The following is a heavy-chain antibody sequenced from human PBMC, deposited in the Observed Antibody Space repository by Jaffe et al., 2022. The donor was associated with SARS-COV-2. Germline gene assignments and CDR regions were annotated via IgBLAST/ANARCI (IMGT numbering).Heavy chain of an antibody. Sequence: QVQLVESGGGLVKPGGSLRLSCAASGFTFSDYYMTWIRQAPGKGLEWVSYIGNSGGDISYADSLKGRFTISRDNAKSSLYLQMNSLRAEDTAVYYCARGQGEQRLTRYYYYYAMDVWGQGTTVTVSS. CDR3: ARGQGEQRLTRYYYYYAMDV. J-gene: IGHJ6*02. V-gene: IGHV3-11*01. D-gene: IGHD6-25*01. CDR2: IGNSGGDI. CDR1: GFTFSDYY.